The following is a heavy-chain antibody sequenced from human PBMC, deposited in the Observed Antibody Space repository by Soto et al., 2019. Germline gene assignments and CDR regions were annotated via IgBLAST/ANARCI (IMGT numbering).Heavy chain of an antibody. CDR2: IIPIFGTA. D-gene: IGHD2-21*02. CDR3: ASGRYGGNSGVFDY. V-gene: IGHV1-69*13. Sequence: SVKVSCKASGGTFSSYAISWVRQAPGQGLEWTGGIIPIFGTANYAQKFQGRVTITADESTSTAYMELSSLRSEDTAVYYCASGRYGGNSGVFDYWGQGTLVTVSS. CDR1: GGTFSSYA. J-gene: IGHJ4*02.